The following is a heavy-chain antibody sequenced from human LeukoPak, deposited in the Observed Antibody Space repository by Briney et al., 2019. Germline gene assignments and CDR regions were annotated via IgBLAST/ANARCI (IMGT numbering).Heavy chain of an antibody. Sequence: GRSRRLSCAASGFTFSSYGMHWVRQAPGKGLEWVAVIWYDGSNKYYADSVKGRFTISRDNSKNTLYLQMNSLRAEDTAVYYCARYYYDSSGLDYWGQGTLVTVSS. J-gene: IGHJ4*02. CDR1: GFTFSSYG. D-gene: IGHD3-22*01. CDR2: IWYDGSNK. V-gene: IGHV3-33*01. CDR3: ARYYYDSSGLDY.